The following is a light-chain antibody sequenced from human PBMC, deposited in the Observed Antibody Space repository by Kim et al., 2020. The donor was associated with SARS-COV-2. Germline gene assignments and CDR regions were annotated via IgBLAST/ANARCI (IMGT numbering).Light chain of an antibody. J-gene: IGLJ2*01. V-gene: IGLV3-1*01. Sequence: SYELTQPPSVSVSPGQTASITCSGDILGNEYAYWYQQKAGQSPVLVIYQDNKRPSGIPERFSGANSGNTATLTISGTQAMDEADYYCQAWDSSTVIFGGGTKVTVL. CDR1: ILGNEY. CDR2: QDN. CDR3: QAWDSSTVI.